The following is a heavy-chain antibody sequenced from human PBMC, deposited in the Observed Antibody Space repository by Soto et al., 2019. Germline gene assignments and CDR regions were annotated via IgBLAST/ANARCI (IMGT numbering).Heavy chain of an antibody. CDR1: GFSLTTSGVG. J-gene: IGHJ4*02. Sequence: QITLNESGPTVVSPTETLTLTCRFSGFSLTTSGVGVGWIRQSPGKAPEWLALIYWDGDKRYSASLKSRLTITKDTSKNQVVLTVSDLEPTDTATYYCAHRVLRTVFGLVTTTAIFFDFWGQGTPVAVSS. D-gene: IGHD3-3*01. CDR3: AHRVLRTVFGLVTTTAIFFDF. V-gene: IGHV2-5*02. CDR2: IYWDGDK.